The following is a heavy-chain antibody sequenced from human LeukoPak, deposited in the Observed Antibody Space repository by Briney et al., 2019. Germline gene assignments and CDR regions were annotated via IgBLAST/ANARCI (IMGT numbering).Heavy chain of an antibody. D-gene: IGHD1-7*01. J-gene: IGHJ3*01. CDR3: ARRTFPNDAFDV. CDR2: ISGSGSDI. Sequence: TGGSLRLSCAASGFTFSTFSMNWVRQTPGKGPEWVSAISGSGSDIYYADSVKGRFTISRDNPKRSLYLQMNSLRAEDTAVYYCARRTFPNDAFDVWGQGTVVTVSS. V-gene: IGHV3-21*01. CDR1: GFTFSTFS.